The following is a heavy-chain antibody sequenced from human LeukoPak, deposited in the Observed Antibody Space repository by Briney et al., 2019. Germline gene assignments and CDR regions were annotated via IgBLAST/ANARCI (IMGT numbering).Heavy chain of an antibody. V-gene: IGHV4-39*07. Sequence: PSETLSLTCTVSGASFSSSTYYWGWIRQPPGKGLEWIGSIYYSGSTYYNPSLKSRVTISVDTSKNQFSLKLSSVTAADTAVYYCARGVTTRYYYYYMDVWGKGTTVTVSS. CDR3: ARGVTTRYYYYYMDV. D-gene: IGHD4-17*01. CDR2: IYYSGST. J-gene: IGHJ6*03. CDR1: GASFSSSTYY.